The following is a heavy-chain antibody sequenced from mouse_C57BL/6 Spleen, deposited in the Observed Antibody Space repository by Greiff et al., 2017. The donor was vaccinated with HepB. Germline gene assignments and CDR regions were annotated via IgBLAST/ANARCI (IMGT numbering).Heavy chain of an antibody. Sequence: QVQLQQPGAELVKPGASVKLSCKASGYTFTSYWMQWVKQRPGQGLEWIGEIDPSDSYTNYNQKFKGKATLTVDPSSSTAYMQLSSLTSEDSAVYYCARRSIYYGYDVAMDYWGQGTSVTVSS. D-gene: IGHD2-2*01. CDR1: GYTFTSYW. CDR3: ARRSIYYGYDVAMDY. V-gene: IGHV1-50*01. J-gene: IGHJ4*01. CDR2: IDPSDSYT.